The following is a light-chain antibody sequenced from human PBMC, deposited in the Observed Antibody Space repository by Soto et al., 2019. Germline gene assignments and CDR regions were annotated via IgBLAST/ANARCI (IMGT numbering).Light chain of an antibody. Sequence: QSVLTQPASVSGSPGQSITISCTGSSSDIGTYNYLSWYQQHPGKAPKLMIYEVSDRPSGISNRFSGSKSGNTASLTISGLQAEDEADYYCSSYTSSGTHWVFGGGIKLTVL. CDR1: SSDIGTYNY. J-gene: IGLJ3*02. V-gene: IGLV2-14*01. CDR2: EVS. CDR3: SSYTSSGTHWV.